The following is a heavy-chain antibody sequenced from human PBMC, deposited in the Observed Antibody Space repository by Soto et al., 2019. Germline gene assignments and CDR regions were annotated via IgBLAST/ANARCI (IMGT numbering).Heavy chain of an antibody. V-gene: IGHV3-74*01. D-gene: IGHD2-2*01. CDR2: INSDGSST. J-gene: IGHJ4*02. CDR1: GFTFSSYW. CDR3: ARGYPPASIVVVPAAPDY. Sequence: EVQLVESGGGLVQPGGSLRLSCAASGFTFSSYWMHWVRQAPGKGLVWVSRINSDGSSTSYADSVKGRFTISRDNAKNALYLQMNSLRAEDTAVYYCARGYPPASIVVVPAAPDYWGQGTLVTVSS.